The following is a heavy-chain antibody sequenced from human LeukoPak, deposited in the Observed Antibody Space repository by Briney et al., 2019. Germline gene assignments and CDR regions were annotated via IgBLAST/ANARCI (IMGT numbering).Heavy chain of an antibody. CDR1: GDSISSGSYS. CDR2: IYTSGST. CDR3: ARFSVSQAWFAP. J-gene: IGHJ5*02. D-gene: IGHD1-14*01. V-gene: IGHV4-61*02. Sequence: SETLSLTCTVSGDSISSGSYSWSWIRQPAGKGLEWIGRIYTSGSTNYNPSLKSRVTISVDTSKNQFSLKLSSVTAADTAVYYCARFSVSQAWFAPWGQGTLVTVSS.